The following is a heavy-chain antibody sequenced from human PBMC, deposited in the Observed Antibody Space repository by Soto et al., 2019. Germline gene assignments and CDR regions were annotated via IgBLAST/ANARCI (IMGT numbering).Heavy chain of an antibody. Sequence: ASVKVSCKASGYTFTSYAMHWVRQAPGQRLEWMGWINAGNGNTKYSQKFQGRVTITRDTSASTAYMELSSLRSEDTAVYYCAREVYDILTVYYDYYYYGMDFRGQGTTVTVSS. D-gene: IGHD3-9*01. CDR3: AREVYDILTVYYDYYYYGMDF. V-gene: IGHV1-3*01. J-gene: IGHJ6*02. CDR2: INAGNGNT. CDR1: GYTFTSYA.